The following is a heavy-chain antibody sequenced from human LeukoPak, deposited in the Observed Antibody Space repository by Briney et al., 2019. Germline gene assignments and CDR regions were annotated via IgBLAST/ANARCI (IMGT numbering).Heavy chain of an antibody. CDR1: GGSISSSSYY. CDR2: IYYSGST. D-gene: IGHD4-17*01. J-gene: IGHJ3*02. CDR3: ARRDYYGDYGAFDI. V-gene: IGHV4-39*01. Sequence: SETLSLTCTVSGGSISSSSYYWGWIRQPPGKGLEWLGSIYYSGSTYYNPSLKSRVTISVDTSKNQFSLKLSSVTAADTAVYYCARRDYYGDYGAFDIWGQGTMVTVSS.